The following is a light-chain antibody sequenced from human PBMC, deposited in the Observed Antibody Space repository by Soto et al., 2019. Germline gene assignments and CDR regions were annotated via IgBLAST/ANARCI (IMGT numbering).Light chain of an antibody. Sequence: DIVLTQSPATLSVSPGDTVTLSCRASESLFGFLAWYQQKPGQAPRLLMYGVSTRATGIPARFSGGGSATDVTHTISSLQSEDSAFYFCQSYNDWPFASGLGTRLEI. CDR3: QSYNDWPFA. V-gene: IGKV3-15*01. J-gene: IGKJ2*01. CDR1: ESLFGF. CDR2: GVS.